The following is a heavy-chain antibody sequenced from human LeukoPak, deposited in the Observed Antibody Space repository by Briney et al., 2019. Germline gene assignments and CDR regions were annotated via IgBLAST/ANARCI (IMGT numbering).Heavy chain of an antibody. J-gene: IGHJ4*02. CDR1: GGSISSGGYY. V-gene: IGHV4-31*11. Sequence: KPSETLSLTCAVSGGSISSGGYYWSWIRQHPGKGLEWIGYIYYSGSTYYNPSLKSRVTISVDTSKNQFSLKLSSVTAADTAVYYCARTLRTTVHRVGQLGYFDYWGQGTLVTVSS. CDR2: IYYSGST. D-gene: IGHD4-4*01. CDR3: ARTLRTTVHRVGQLGYFDY.